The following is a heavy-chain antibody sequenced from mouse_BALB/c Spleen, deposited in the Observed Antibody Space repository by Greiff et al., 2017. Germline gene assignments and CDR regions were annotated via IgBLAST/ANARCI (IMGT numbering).Heavy chain of an antibody. CDR3: ARGERRYAMDY. V-gene: IGHV5-17*02. Sequence: EVQVVESGGGLVQPGGSRKLSCAASGFTFSSFGMHWVRQAPEKGLEWVAYISSGSSTIYYADTVKGRFTISRDNPKNTLFLQMTSLRSEDTAMYYCARGERRYAMDYWGQGTSVTVSS. J-gene: IGHJ4*01. CDR1: GFTFSSFG. CDR2: ISSGSSTI.